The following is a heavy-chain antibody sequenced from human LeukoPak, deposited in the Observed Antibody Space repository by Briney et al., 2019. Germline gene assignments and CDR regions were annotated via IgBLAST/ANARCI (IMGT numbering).Heavy chain of an antibody. CDR1: GGTFSSYA. Sequence: SVKVSCKASGGTFSSYAISWVRQAPGQGLEWMGGIIPIFGTANYAQRFQGRVTITADESTSTAYMELSSLRSEDTAVYYCARGNGRITIFGEWLLVAFDIWGQGTMVTVSS. V-gene: IGHV1-69*13. CDR3: ARGNGRITIFGEWLLVAFDI. CDR2: IIPIFGTA. D-gene: IGHD3-3*01. J-gene: IGHJ3*02.